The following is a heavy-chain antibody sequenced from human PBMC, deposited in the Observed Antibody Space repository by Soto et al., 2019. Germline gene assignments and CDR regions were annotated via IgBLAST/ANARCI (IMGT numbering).Heavy chain of an antibody. CDR2: IYWDDDK. J-gene: IGHJ6*02. V-gene: IGHV2-5*02. CDR1: AFSLSTGGVG. CDR3: IQSRCGGDCLQSYASYYYYGMDV. D-gene: IGHD2-21*02. Sequence: GSGPTLVNPTRTLTLTCTFSAFSLSTGGVGVGWIRQPPGKALEWLALIYWDDDKRYSPSLRSRLTITKDTSKNQVVLTMTNMDPVDTATYYCIQSRCGGDCLQSYASYYYYGMDVWGQGTTVTVSS.